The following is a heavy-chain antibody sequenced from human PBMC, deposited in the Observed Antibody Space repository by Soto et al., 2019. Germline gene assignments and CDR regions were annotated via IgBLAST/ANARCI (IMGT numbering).Heavy chain of an antibody. J-gene: IGHJ5*02. CDR2: ISGSGGST. CDR3: AKMVPAASKPYNWFDP. CDR1: GFTFSSYA. Sequence: PGGSLRLSCAASGFTFSSYAMSWVRQAPGKGLEWVSAISGSGGSTYYADSVKGRFTISRDNSKNTVYLQMNSLRAEDTAVYYCAKMVPAASKPYNWFDPWGQGTQVTVSS. V-gene: IGHV3-23*01. D-gene: IGHD2-2*01.